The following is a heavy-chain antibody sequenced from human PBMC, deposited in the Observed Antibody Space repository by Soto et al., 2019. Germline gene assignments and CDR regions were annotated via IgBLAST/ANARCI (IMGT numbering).Heavy chain of an antibody. CDR3: ARGGRAYGSGSYFWSFDY. D-gene: IGHD3-10*01. Sequence: PSETLSLTCAVYGGSFSGYYWSWIRQPPGKGLEWIGEINHSGSTHYNPSLKSGVTISVDTSKNQFSLKLSYVTAADTAVYYCARGGRAYGSGSYFWSFDYWGQGTLVTVSS. CDR1: GGSFSGYY. J-gene: IGHJ4*02. CDR2: INHSGST. V-gene: IGHV4-34*01.